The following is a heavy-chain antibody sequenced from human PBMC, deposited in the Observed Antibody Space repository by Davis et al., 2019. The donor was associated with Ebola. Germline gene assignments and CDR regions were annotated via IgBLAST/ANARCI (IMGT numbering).Heavy chain of an antibody. V-gene: IGHV1-8*02. CDR2: MNPNSGNT. CDR1: GYTFTGYF. Sequence: ASVKVSCKASGYTFTGYFMHWVRQAPGQGLEWMGWMNPNSGNTGYAQKFQGRVTMTRNTSISTAYMELSSLRSEDTAIYYCARAPTWSQINYYCFDYWGQGTPVTVSS. CDR3: ARAPTWSQINYYCFDY. J-gene: IGHJ4*02. D-gene: IGHD3-10*01.